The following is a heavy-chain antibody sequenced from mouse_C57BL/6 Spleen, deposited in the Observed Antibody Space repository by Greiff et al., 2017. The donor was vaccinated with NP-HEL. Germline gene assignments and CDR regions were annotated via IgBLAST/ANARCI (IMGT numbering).Heavy chain of an antibody. CDR2: INPNNGGT. CDR3: ARADNVPYAMDY. D-gene: IGHD3-3*01. V-gene: IGHV1-26*01. Sequence: EVQLQQSGPELVKPGASVKISCKASGYTFTDYYMNWVKQSHGKSLEWIGDINPNNGGTSYNQKFKGKATLTVDKSSSTAYMELRSLTSEDSAVYYCARADNVPYAMDYWGQGTSVTVSS. CDR1: GYTFTDYY. J-gene: IGHJ4*01.